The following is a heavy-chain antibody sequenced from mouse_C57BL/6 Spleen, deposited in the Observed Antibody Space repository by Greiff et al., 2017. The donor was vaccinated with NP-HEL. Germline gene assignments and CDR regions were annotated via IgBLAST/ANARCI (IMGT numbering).Heavy chain of an antibody. CDR3: TTIYYDYEGWFAY. CDR2: IDPEDGDT. V-gene: IGHV14-1*01. D-gene: IGHD2-4*01. CDR1: GFNIKDYY. Sequence: EVQLQQSGAELVRPGASVKLSCTASGFNIKDYYMHWVKQRPEQGLEWIGRIDPEDGDTEYAPKFQGKATMTADTSSNTAYLQLSSLTSEDTAVYYCTTIYYDYEGWFAYWGQGTLVTVSA. J-gene: IGHJ3*01.